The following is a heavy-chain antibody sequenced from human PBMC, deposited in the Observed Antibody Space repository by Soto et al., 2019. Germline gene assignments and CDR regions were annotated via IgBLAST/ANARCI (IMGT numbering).Heavy chain of an antibody. Sequence: GGSLRLSCAASGFTFSSYSMNWVRQAPGKGLEWVSSISSSSSYIYYADSVKGRFTISRDNAKNSLYLQMNSLRAEDTAVYYCAREALVAYSGYDSMVYWGQGTLVTVSS. V-gene: IGHV3-21*01. CDR1: GFTFSSYS. CDR2: ISSSSSYI. D-gene: IGHD5-12*01. J-gene: IGHJ4*02. CDR3: AREALVAYSGYDSMVY.